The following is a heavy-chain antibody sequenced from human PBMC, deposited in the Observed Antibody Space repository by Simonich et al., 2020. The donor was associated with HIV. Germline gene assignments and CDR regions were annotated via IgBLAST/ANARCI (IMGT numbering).Heavy chain of an antibody. V-gene: IGHV4-34*01. Sequence: QVQLQQWGAGLLKPSETLSLTCAVYGGSFSGYYWSWIRQPPVKGLEWNGEINHSGSTNYNPSLNSRVTISVDTSKNQFSLKLSSVTAADTAVYYCARGFYQRLYYFDYWGQGTLVTVSS. CDR1: GGSFSGYY. CDR2: INHSGST. CDR3: ARGFYQRLYYFDY. J-gene: IGHJ4*02. D-gene: IGHD2-2*01.